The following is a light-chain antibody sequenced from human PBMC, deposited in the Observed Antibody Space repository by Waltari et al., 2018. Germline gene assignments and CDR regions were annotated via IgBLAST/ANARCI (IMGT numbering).Light chain of an antibody. J-gene: IGKJ2*01. CDR2: DAS. CDR1: QSVSSNF. V-gene: IGKV3D-20*01. CDR3: QQYGSLPNT. Sequence: EIVLTQSQATLSLYPRERANLSCGASQSVSSNFLAGYQQKPALAPRLLIYDASSRATGTPDRFSGSGSGTDFTLTISRLEPEDFAVYYCQQYGSLPNTFGQGTKLEIK.